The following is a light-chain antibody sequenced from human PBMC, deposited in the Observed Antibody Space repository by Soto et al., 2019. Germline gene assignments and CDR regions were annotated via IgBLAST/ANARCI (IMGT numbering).Light chain of an antibody. Sequence: EIVLTQSPATLSLSPGDRATLSCRASQNVSSNLAWYQQKPGQAPRLLIYGASTRATGIPARFSGSGSGTEFTLTISSLQSEDFAVYYCQQYNNWPRTFGQGTKVDIK. CDR3: QQYNNWPRT. CDR1: QNVSSN. CDR2: GAS. J-gene: IGKJ1*01. V-gene: IGKV3-15*01.